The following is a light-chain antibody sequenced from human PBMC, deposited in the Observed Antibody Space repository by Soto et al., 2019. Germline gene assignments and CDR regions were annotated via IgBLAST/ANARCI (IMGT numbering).Light chain of an antibody. CDR2: AAS. CDR3: LQCSNPPCS. J-gene: IGKJ2*04. V-gene: IGKV1-39*01. CDR1: QSITRY. Sequence: DIQMTQSPSSLSAFVGDRVPITCRASQSITRYLSWFQKKPGKAPKLLISAASNLQSGVPSRFSGSGSGTDFTLTIADLHPEDSATYYCLQCSNPPCSFGQGTKLEIQ.